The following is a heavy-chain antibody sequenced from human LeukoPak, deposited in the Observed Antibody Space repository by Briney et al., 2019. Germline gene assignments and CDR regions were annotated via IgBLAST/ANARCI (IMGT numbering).Heavy chain of an antibody. CDR2: INFDGSST. V-gene: IGHV3-74*01. Sequence: GGFLRLSCAASGFTFSSHWMHWVRQAPGKGLVWVSRINFDGSSTSYADSVKGRFAISRDTSKNTLYLQMNSLRAEDTAVYYCAAVSTKTYYYGLDVWGQGTTVTVSS. CDR1: GFTFSSHW. J-gene: IGHJ6*02. D-gene: IGHD4-17*01. CDR3: AAVSTKTYYYGLDV.